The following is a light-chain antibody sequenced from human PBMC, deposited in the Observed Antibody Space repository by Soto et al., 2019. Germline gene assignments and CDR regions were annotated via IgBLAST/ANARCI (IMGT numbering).Light chain of an antibody. J-gene: IGKJ5*01. CDR1: QSVSSY. CDR3: QQRSNWPRGST. V-gene: IGKV3-11*01. Sequence: EIVFPQSPATLSFSPGQTATLSCSASQSVSSYLAWYQQKPGQAPRLLLYDASNRATGIPARFSGSGSGTDFTLTISSLEPEDFAVYYCQQRSNWPRGSTFGQGTRLEIK. CDR2: DAS.